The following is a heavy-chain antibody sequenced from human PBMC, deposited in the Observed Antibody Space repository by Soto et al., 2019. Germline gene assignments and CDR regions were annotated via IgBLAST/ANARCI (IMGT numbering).Heavy chain of an antibody. CDR1: GGSISSGGYY. CDR2: IYYSGST. Sequence: QVQLQESGPGLVKPSQTLSLTCTVSGGSISSGGYYWSWIRQHPGKGLEWIGYIYYSGSTYYNPSLKSRVTISVDTSKNQFSLKLSSVTAADTAVYYCARGGFLEWLLSGWFDPWGQGTLVTVSS. CDR3: ARGGFLEWLLSGWFDP. V-gene: IGHV4-31*03. J-gene: IGHJ5*02. D-gene: IGHD3-3*01.